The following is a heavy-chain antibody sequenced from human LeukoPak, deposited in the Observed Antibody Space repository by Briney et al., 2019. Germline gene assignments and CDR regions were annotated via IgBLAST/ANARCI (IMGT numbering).Heavy chain of an antibody. V-gene: IGHV3-66*01. CDR1: GITVSSHF. D-gene: IGHD3-16*01. CDR3: AREARGTDV. CDR2: LYSTDSGGRD. Sequence: GGSLRLSCAASGITVSSHFMSWVRQAPGKGLESVSLLYSTDSGGRDYHADSVRGRFTVSRDISQNTMYLQMNNLRVEDTAVYYCAREARGTDVWGQGTLVTVSS. J-gene: IGHJ3*01.